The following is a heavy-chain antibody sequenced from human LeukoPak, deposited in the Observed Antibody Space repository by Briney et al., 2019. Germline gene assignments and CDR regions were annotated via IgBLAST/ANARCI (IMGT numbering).Heavy chain of an antibody. Sequence: ASVKVSCKASGYTLTSYGISWVRQAPGQGLEWMGWISAYNGNTNYAQKLQGRVTMTTDTSTSTAYMELRSLRSDDTAVYYCARGRLLGFRELLVYWGQGTLVTVSS. V-gene: IGHV1-18*01. CDR1: GYTLTSYG. J-gene: IGHJ4*02. CDR3: ARGRLLGFRELLVY. D-gene: IGHD3-10*01. CDR2: ISAYNGNT.